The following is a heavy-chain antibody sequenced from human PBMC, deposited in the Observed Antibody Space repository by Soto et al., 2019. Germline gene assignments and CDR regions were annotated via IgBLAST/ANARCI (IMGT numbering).Heavy chain of an antibody. J-gene: IGHJ3*02. Sequence: GASVKVSCKASGGTFSSYTISWVRQAPGQGLEWMGRIIPILGIANYAQKFQGRVTITADKSTSTAYMELSSLRSEDTAVYYCARDNRAGYCSSTSCLTDAFDIWGKGTMVTVSS. CDR1: GGTFSSYT. CDR3: ARDNRAGYCSSTSCLTDAFDI. D-gene: IGHD2-2*01. CDR2: IIPILGIA. V-gene: IGHV1-69*04.